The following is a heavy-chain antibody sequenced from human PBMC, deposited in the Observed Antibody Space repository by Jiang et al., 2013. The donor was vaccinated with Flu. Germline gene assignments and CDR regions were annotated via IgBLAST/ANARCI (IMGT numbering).Heavy chain of an antibody. CDR2: IYHSGST. Sequence: GPGLVKPSGTLSLTCAVSGGSISSSNWWSWVRQPPGKGLEWIGEIYHSGSTNYNPSLKSRVTISVDKSKNQFSLKLSSVTAADTAVYYCARDRLDIVVVPAAMHYYYYGMDVWGQGTTVTVSS. CDR3: ARDRLDIVVVPAAMHYYYYGMDV. V-gene: IGHV4-4*02. J-gene: IGHJ6*02. D-gene: IGHD2-2*03. CDR1: GGSISSSNW.